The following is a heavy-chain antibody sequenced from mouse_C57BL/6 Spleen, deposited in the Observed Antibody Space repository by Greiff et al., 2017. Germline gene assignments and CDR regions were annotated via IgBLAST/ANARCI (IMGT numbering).Heavy chain of an antibody. Sequence: EVKVVESGGGLVKPGGSLKLSCAASGFTFSDYGMHWVRQAPEKGLEWVAYISRGSSTIYYADTVKGRFTISRDNAKNTLFLKMTRLKAEDTAMYYSAREGTWYFDVWGTGTTVTVSS. V-gene: IGHV5-17*01. D-gene: IGHD3-3*01. CDR2: ISRGSSTI. CDR1: GFTFSDYG. CDR3: AREGTWYFDV. J-gene: IGHJ1*03.